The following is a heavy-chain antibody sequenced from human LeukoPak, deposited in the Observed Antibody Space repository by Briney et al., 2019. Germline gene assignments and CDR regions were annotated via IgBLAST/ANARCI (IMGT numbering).Heavy chain of an antibody. V-gene: IGHV3-23*01. Sequence: GGSLRLSCAASGFTFSGYGMSWVRQAPGKGLKWVSAISGSGGSTYYADSVKGRITISRDNSKNTLYLQMNSLRAEDTAVYYCARATLRSHGAFDIWGQGTMVTVSS. J-gene: IGHJ3*02. CDR2: ISGSGGST. D-gene: IGHD1-1*01. CDR3: ARATLRSHGAFDI. CDR1: GFTFSGYG.